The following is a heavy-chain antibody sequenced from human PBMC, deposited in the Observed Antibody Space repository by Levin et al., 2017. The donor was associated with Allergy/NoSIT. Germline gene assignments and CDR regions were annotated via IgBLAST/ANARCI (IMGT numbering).Heavy chain of an antibody. Sequence: GGSLRLSCAASGFTFSSYGMHWVRQAPGKGLEWVAVISYDGSNKYYADSVKGRFTISRDNSKNTLYLQMNSLRAEDTAVYYCAKDQPSYYGSGNLAVDYYYYGMDVWGQGTTVTVSS. D-gene: IGHD3-10*01. V-gene: IGHV3-30*18. CDR1: GFTFSSYG. J-gene: IGHJ6*02. CDR2: ISYDGSNK. CDR3: AKDQPSYYGSGNLAVDYYYYGMDV.